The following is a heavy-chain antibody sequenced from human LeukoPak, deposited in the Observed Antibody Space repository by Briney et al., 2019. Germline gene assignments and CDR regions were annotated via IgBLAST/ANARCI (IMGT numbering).Heavy chain of an antibody. CDR1: GHTFTGYY. CDR3: ARGYDFWSGYPPFDY. Sequence: ASVKVSCKASGHTFTGYYMHWVRQAPGQGLEWMGWINPNSGGTNYAQKFQGRVTMTRDTSISTAYMELSRLRSDDTAVYYCARGYDFWSGYPPFDYWGQGTLVTVSS. J-gene: IGHJ4*02. D-gene: IGHD3-3*01. CDR2: INPNSGGT. V-gene: IGHV1-2*02.